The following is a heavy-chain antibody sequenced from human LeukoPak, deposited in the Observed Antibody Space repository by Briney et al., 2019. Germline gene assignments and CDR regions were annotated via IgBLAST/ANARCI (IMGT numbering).Heavy chain of an antibody. CDR3: AVWFGAYYLDY. V-gene: IGHV4-31*03. CDR2: IFYSGST. Sequence: PSETLSLTCTVSGGSISRGGYYWSWIRQHPGKGLEWIGYIFYSGSTYYNPSLKSRVTISVDTSKNQFSLKLSSVTAADTAVYYCAVWFGAYYLDYWGQGPLVTVSS. CDR1: GGSISRGGYY. D-gene: IGHD3-10*01. J-gene: IGHJ4*02.